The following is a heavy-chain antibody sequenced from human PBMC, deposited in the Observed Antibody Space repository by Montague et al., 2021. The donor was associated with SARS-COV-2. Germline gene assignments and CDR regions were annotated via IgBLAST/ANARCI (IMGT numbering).Heavy chain of an antibody. D-gene: IGHD3-10*01. CDR2: MHDSGTA. CDR3: TRLPRGSGTWGYFDY. Sequence: SETLSLTCTVSDGSIRSYYWNWMRQTPGKGLEWIGYMHDSGTANYNPSLRSRVTLVVGASRNQFSLELSSVTAADTAMYYCTRLPRGSGTWGYFDYWAQGTLVTVSS. V-gene: IGHV4-59*08. J-gene: IGHJ4*02. CDR1: DGSIRSYY.